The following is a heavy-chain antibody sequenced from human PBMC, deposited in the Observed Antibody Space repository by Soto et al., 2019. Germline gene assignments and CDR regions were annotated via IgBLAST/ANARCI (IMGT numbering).Heavy chain of an antibody. CDR3: ARDGVGGTVFFGYLDY. CDR2: IRFDGSNI. CDR1: EIIFSGYG. Sequence: QVQLVESGGGVVQPGRSLRLSCAVSEIIFSGYGMHWVRQAPGKGLEWVAVIRFDGSNIHYADSVKGRFTIPRDNSKNTLDLQMDSLRAEDTAVYYCARDGVGGTVFFGYLDYWCQGALLTVSS. V-gene: IGHV3-33*01. D-gene: IGHD1-26*01. J-gene: IGHJ4*02.